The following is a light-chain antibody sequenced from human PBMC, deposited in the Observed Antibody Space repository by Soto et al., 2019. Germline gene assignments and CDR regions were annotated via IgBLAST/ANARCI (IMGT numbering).Light chain of an antibody. CDR1: QSVRSDY. CDR3: QQFGRSPSMYT. V-gene: IGKV3-20*01. J-gene: IGKJ2*01. Sequence: EIVLTQSPGTLSLSPGERATLSCRASQSVRSDYLAWYQQKPGQAPRLLIYGASSRATGIPDRFSGSGSWTDFPLTISSLEHEDFAVYYCQQFGRSPSMYTFGQGTKLEIK. CDR2: GAS.